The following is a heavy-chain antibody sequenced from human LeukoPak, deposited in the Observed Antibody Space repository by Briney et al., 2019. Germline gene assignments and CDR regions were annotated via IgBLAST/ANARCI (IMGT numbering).Heavy chain of an antibody. J-gene: IGHJ4*02. Sequence: PGGSLRLSCAASGFTFSSYWMSWVRQAPGKGLEWVANIKQDGSEKYHVDSVKGRFTISRDNAKNSLDLQMNSLRAEDTAVYYCVRGGTYCDSTCKGADYWGQGTLVAVSS. CDR3: VRGGTYCDSTCKGADY. V-gene: IGHV3-7*01. CDR2: IKQDGSEK. D-gene: IGHD2/OR15-2a*01. CDR1: GFTFSSYW.